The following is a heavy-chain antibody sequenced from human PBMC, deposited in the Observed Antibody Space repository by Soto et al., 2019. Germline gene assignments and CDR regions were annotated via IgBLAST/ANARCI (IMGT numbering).Heavy chain of an antibody. D-gene: IGHD3-3*01. CDR3: ARDRPLDWLLYGRIDYYSMDV. V-gene: IGHV1-18*01. J-gene: IGHJ6*03. Sequence: ASAKVSCKASGYTFTSYGISWVRQAPGQGLEWMGWSSAYNGNTNYAQKLRGRVTMTTDTSTSTAHMELRSLRSDDTAVYYCARDRPLDWLLYGRIDYYSMDVWGKGTTVTVSS. CDR1: GYTFTSYG. CDR2: SSAYNGNT.